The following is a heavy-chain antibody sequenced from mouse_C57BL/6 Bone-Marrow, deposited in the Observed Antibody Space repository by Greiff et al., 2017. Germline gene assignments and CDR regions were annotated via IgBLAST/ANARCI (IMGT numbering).Heavy chain of an antibody. CDR3: TPFYYGSSYLYFDV. Sequence: EVQLQQSGAELVRPGASVKLSCTASGFNIKDDYMHWVKQRPEQGLEWIGWIDPENGDTEYASKFQGKATITADTSSNPAYLRLGSLTSKDTAVYYCTPFYYGSSYLYFDVWGTGTTVTGSS. J-gene: IGHJ1*03. CDR1: GFNIKDDY. CDR2: IDPENGDT. D-gene: IGHD1-1*01. V-gene: IGHV14-4*01.